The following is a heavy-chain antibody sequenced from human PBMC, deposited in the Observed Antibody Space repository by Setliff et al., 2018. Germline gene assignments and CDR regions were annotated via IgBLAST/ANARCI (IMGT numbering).Heavy chain of an antibody. Sequence: ASVKVSCKTSGYTFTRYGINWVRQAPGQGLEWIGWISTYNGKANYAQKFQGRVTLTTETSTNTAYTELRSLTSDDSANYYCAKDRGRCMTGCYGVYSYYGVELWGQGTTVTVSS. CDR2: ISTYNGKA. J-gene: IGHJ6*02. V-gene: IGHV1-18*01. CDR1: GYTFTRYG. CDR3: AKDRGRCMTGCYGVYSYYGVEL. D-gene: IGHD5-18*01.